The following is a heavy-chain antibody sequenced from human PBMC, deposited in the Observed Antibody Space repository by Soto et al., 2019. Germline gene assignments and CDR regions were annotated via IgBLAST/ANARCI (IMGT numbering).Heavy chain of an antibody. V-gene: IGHV3-53*01. CDR3: ASWHEREHAYDV. CDR1: GLTVSGSKY. CDR2: LFDVFGS. D-gene: IGHD1-1*01. Sequence: DVQLVESGGGVIQPGESLRLSCAAFGLTVSGSKYVAWVRQAPGKGLEWVSALFDVFGSFYADSVKGRFTTSSVRSKSTVYLQMNDLRRDDTAVYYCASWHEREHAYDVWGQGTTVIVSS. J-gene: IGHJ3*01.